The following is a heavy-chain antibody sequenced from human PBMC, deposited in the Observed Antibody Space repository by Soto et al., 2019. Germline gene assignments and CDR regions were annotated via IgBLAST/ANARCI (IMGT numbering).Heavy chain of an antibody. CDR3: ASSGVPLSYFDY. J-gene: IGHJ4*02. CDR1: GYTFTSYA. V-gene: IGHV1-3*01. D-gene: IGHD2-15*01. CDR2: INAGNGNT. Sequence: ASVKVSCKASGYTFTSYAMHWVRQAPGQRLEWMGWINAGNGNTKYSQKFQGRVTFTRDTSASTAYMELSSLRSEDTAVYYCASSGVPLSYFDYWGQGTLVTVSS.